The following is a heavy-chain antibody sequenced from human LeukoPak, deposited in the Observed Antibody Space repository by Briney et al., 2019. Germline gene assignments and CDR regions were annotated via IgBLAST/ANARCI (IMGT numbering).Heavy chain of an antibody. D-gene: IGHD6-13*01. CDR1: GYTFTSYY. CDR3: ARDTTPYLYSSSWYDY. J-gene: IGHJ4*02. Sequence: GASVKVSCKASGYTFTSYYMHWVRQAPGQGLEWMGMINPSGGSTSYAQKFQGRVTMTRDTSTSTVYMELSSLRSEDTAVYYCARDTTPYLYSSSWYDYWGQGTLVTVSS. V-gene: IGHV1-46*01. CDR2: INPSGGST.